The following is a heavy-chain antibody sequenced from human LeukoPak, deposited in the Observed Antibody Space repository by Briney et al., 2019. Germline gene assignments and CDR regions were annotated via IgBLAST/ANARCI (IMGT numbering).Heavy chain of an antibody. CDR2: IIPTFGTA. CDR3: ARDQGCSSTSCPDPYYYYYMDV. J-gene: IGHJ6*03. D-gene: IGHD2-2*01. V-gene: IGHV1-69*13. Sequence: ASVKVSCKXSGGTFSSYAISWVRQTPGQGLEWMGGIIPTFGTANYAQKFQGRVTITADESTSTAYMELSSLRSEDTAVYYCARDQGCSSTSCPDPYYYYYMDVWGKGTTVTVSS. CDR1: GGTFSSYA.